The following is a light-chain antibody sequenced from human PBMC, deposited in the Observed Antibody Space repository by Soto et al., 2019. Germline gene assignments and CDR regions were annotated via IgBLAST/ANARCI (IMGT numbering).Light chain of an antibody. CDR3: ETWNSNAWV. CDR1: SGHSSYI. CDR2: LEGTGSY. J-gene: IGLJ3*02. V-gene: IGLV4-60*02. Sequence: QSVLTQSSSASASLGSSVKLTCTLSSGHSSYIIAWHQQQPGKAPRYLMKLEGTGSYNKGSGVPDRFSGSSSGADRYLTFSILQFEDEADYYCETWNSNAWVFGGGTKLTVL.